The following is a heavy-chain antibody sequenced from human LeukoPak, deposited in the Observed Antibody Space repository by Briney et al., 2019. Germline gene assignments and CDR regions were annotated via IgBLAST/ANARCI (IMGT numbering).Heavy chain of an antibody. CDR3: ARIGASDSSAYPSPY. CDR1: GGSFSDYY. CDR2: INHRRNT. J-gene: IGHJ4*02. D-gene: IGHD3-22*01. Sequence: SETLSLTCAVYGGSFSDYYWSWIRQPPGKGLEWIGEINHRRNTNYNPSLKSRVTISVDTSKNQFSLKLSSVTAADTAVYYCARIGASDSSAYPSPYWGQGTLVTVSS. V-gene: IGHV4-34*01.